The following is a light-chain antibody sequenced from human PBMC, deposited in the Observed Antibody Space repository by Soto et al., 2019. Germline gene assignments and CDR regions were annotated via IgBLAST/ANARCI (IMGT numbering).Light chain of an antibody. CDR2: KVS. V-gene: IGKV2-30*02. Sequence: DAVMTQSPLSLPVTLGQAASISCRSSQSLVHTDGNTYLSWYHQRPGQSPRRLIYKVSYRDSGVPERFSGSGSGTDFTLRISRVEAEDVGMYYCMHSIDWPWTFGQGTKVDIK. CDR3: MHSIDWPWT. J-gene: IGKJ1*01. CDR1: QSLVHTDGNTY.